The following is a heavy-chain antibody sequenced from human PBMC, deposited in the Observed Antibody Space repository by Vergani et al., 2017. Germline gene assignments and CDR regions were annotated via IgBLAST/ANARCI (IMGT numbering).Heavy chain of an antibody. CDR2: IQFDGSNQ. J-gene: IGHJ4*02. D-gene: IGHD3-16*01. CDR3: AKHFRGWGIDY. Sequence: QVQLVELGGGVVQRGGSLRLSCATSGFTLSNYDMQWIRQGPGKGLEFVAFIQFDGSNQYYADSVKGRFTLSRDFSKNTLYLQMNSLRTDHTATYYCAKHFRGWGIDYWGQGTQVIVSS. V-gene: IGHV3-30*02. CDR1: GFTLSNYD.